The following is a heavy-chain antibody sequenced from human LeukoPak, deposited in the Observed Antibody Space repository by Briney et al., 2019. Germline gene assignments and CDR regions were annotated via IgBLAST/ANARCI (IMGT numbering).Heavy chain of an antibody. Sequence: GASVKVSCKVSGYTLTQLSVHWVRQAPGKGLEWMGGFDVEDGEIIYAQKFQGRVTMTEDTSTDTAYMELSSLRSEDTAVYYCATNRQIMILGVVIMPAFDIWGRGTMVTVSS. D-gene: IGHD3-3*01. CDR3: ATNRQIMILGVVIMPAFDI. J-gene: IGHJ3*02. CDR1: GYTLTQLS. CDR2: FDVEDGEI. V-gene: IGHV1-24*01.